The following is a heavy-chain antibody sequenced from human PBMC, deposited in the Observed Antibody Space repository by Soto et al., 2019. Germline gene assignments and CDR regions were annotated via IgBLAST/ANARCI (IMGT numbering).Heavy chain of an antibody. D-gene: IGHD3-22*01. Sequence: QVQLVQSGAEVKKPGSSMKVSCQASGGSFSDYAISWVRQAPGQGLEWMGGIIPMLGIADNAQKFQGRVIITADEYTITVYMGLSSLRSEDTAVYYCARYGDYYDSSGFQRDYHYYGMDVWGQGTTFTVAS. J-gene: IGHJ6*02. CDR3: ARYGDYYDSSGFQRDYHYYGMDV. CDR1: GGSFSDYA. V-gene: IGHV1-69*01. CDR2: IIPMLGIA.